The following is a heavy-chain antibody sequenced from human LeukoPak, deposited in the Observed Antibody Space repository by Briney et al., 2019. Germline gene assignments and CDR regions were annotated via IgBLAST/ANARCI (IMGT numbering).Heavy chain of an antibody. J-gene: IGHJ6*04. CDR2: ISSTGTYI. CDR1: GFTLSHYT. D-gene: IGHD3-10*02. CDR3: AELGITMIGGV. Sequence: SGGSLRLSCAASGFTLSHYTMNWVRQAPGKGLEWVSSISSTGTYIYYADSLKGRFTISRDNAKNSLYLQMNSLRAEDTAVYYCAELGITMIGGVWGKGTTVTISS. V-gene: IGHV3-21*01.